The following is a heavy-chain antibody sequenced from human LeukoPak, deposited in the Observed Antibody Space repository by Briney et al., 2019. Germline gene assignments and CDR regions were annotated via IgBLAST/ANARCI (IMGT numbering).Heavy chain of an antibody. J-gene: IGHJ4*02. D-gene: IGHD3-3*01. CDR3: ARVGTYYDFWSGYTLFDY. CDR2: IKQDGSEK. V-gene: IGHV3-7*01. CDR1: GFTFSSYW. Sequence: GGSLRLSCAASGFTFSSYWMSWVRQAPGKGLEWVANIKQDGSEKYYVDSVKGRFTISRDNAKNSLYLQMNSLRAEDTAVYYCARVGTYYDFWSGYTLFDYWGQGTLVTVSS.